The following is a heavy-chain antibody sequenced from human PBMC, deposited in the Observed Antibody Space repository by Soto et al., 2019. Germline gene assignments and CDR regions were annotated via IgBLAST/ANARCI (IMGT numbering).Heavy chain of an antibody. D-gene: IGHD3-22*01. CDR3: ARQRQSGSSGYYFDY. CDR2: IYYSGST. J-gene: IGHJ4*02. Sequence: SETLSLTCTVSGGSISSSSYYWGWIRQPPGKGLEWIGSIYYSGSTYYNPSLKSRVTISEDTSKNQFSLKLSSVTAADTAVYYCARQRQSGSSGYYFDYWGQGTLVTVSS. CDR1: GGSISSSSYY. V-gene: IGHV4-39*01.